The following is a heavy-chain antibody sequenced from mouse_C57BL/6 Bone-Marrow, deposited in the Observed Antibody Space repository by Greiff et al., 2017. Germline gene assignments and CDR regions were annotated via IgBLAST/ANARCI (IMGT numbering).Heavy chain of an antibody. CDR1: GFTFSSYA. V-gene: IGHV5-4*01. Sequence: DVMLVESGGGLVKPGGSLKLSCAASGFTFSSYAMSWVRQTPEKRLEWVATISDGGSYTYYPDNVKGRFTLSIDNAKNNLYLQMSHLKSEDTAVYYGARDGGYLYYFDDWGQGTTLTVSS. D-gene: IGHD1-1*02. J-gene: IGHJ2*01. CDR3: ARDGGYLYYFDD. CDR2: ISDGGSYT.